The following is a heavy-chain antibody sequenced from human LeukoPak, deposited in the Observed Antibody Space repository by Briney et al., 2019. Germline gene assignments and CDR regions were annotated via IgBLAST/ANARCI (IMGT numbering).Heavy chain of an antibody. CDR1: GFTFSGYS. CDR3: ARGSLLWFGELPFDP. Sequence: GGSLRRSCAASGFTFSGYSMSWVRQAPGKGLEWVSSISTTSSYIYYADSVKGRFTISRDNAKNSLWLQMDSLRAEDTAVYYCARGSLLWFGELPFDPWGQGTLVTVSS. CDR2: ISTTSSYI. D-gene: IGHD3-10*01. V-gene: IGHV3-21*01. J-gene: IGHJ5*02.